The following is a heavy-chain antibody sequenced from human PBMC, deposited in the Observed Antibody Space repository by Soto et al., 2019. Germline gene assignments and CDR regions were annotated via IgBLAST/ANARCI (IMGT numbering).Heavy chain of an antibody. Sequence: GGSLRLSCAASGFTFSNYAMSWVRQAPGKGLEWVSGISGISGSAGSTSYADSVKGRFTFSRDNSKNTLYLQMNSLGAEDTAVYYCAKAGDTVTAYYYYMDVWGKGTTVTVSS. V-gene: IGHV3-23*01. CDR1: GFTFSNYA. D-gene: IGHD4-17*01. CDR3: AKAGDTVTAYYYYMDV. J-gene: IGHJ6*03. CDR2: ISGISGSAGST.